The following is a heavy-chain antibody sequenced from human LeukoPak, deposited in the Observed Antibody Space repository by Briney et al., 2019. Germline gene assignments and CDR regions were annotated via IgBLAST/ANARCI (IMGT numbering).Heavy chain of an antibody. V-gene: IGHV3-21*06. CDR3: ARDPEHGDYYYYYYMDV. CDR2: ISSSRSYI. D-gene: IGHD4-17*01. J-gene: IGHJ6*03. Sequence: GGCLRLPCAASGFTFSTYSMNGVRQAPGKGLEGVPSISSSRSYIYYADSVKGRFTISRDNAKNSRYLQMSSLRAEDTAVYYCARDPEHGDYYYYYYMDVWGKGTTVTVSS. CDR1: GFTFSTYS.